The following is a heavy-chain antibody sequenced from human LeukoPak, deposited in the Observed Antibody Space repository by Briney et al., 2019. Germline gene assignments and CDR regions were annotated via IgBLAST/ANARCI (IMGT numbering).Heavy chain of an antibody. CDR2: IIPIFGTA. J-gene: IGHJ1*01. V-gene: IGHV1-69*05. Sequence: ASVKDSCKASGGTFSSYAISWVRQAPGQGLEWMGGIIPIFGTANYAQKFQGRVTITTDESTSTAYMELSSLRSADTGVCFCAREGKVHVAATYGWGQGTLVTVSS. D-gene: IGHD2-15*01. CDR3: AREGKVHVAATYG. CDR1: GGTFSSYA.